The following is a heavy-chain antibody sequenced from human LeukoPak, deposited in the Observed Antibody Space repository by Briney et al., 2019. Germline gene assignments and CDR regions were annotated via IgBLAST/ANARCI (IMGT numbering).Heavy chain of an antibody. Sequence: GGSLRLSCAASGFTFSSYAMSWVRQAPGKGLEWVSATGGDGSRAFYADFVKGRFTISRDNSKNTLYLRVDSLRAEDTAVYYCAKYRPGTYYRGPGMDVWGQGTTVTVSS. CDR2: TGGDGSRA. V-gene: IGHV3-23*01. CDR1: GFTFSSYA. J-gene: IGHJ6*02. D-gene: IGHD3-10*01. CDR3: AKYRPGTYYRGPGMDV.